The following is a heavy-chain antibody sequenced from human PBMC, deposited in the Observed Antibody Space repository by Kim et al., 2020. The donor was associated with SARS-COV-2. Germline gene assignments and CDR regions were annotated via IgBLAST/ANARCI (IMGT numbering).Heavy chain of an antibody. J-gene: IGHJ4*02. Sequence: YYNPSLKSRVTISVDTSKNQFSLKLSSVTAADTAVYYCAGWSGYYSFDYWGQGTLVTVSS. D-gene: IGHD3-3*01. CDR3: AGWSGYYSFDY. V-gene: IGHV4-31*02.